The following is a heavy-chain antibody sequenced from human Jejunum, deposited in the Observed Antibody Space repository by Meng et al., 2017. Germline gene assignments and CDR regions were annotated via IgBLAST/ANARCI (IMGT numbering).Heavy chain of an antibody. J-gene: IGHJ4*02. Sequence: VQLLDAGGGLVQPGGSLTLSCAASGFNFSTHAMNWVRQSPGKGLEWVSGLSSSGRTTYYADSVKGRFTISRDNSKNMVYLQMSSLRAEDTAVYYCARGYSYVWGQGTLVTVPS. CDR3: ARGYSYV. CDR2: LSSSGRTT. D-gene: IGHD5-18*01. V-gene: IGHV3-23*01. CDR1: GFNFSTHA.